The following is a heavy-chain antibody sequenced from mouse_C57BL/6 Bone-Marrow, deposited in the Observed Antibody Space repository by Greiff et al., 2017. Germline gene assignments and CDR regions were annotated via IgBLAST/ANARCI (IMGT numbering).Heavy chain of an antibody. CDR2: IDPENGDT. CDR3: TTLTTMVTFYAMDY. CDR1: GFNIKDDY. D-gene: IGHD2-1*01. Sequence: DVQLVESGAELVRPGASVKLSCTASGFNIKDDYMHWVKQRPEQGLEWIGWIDPENGDTEYASKFQGKATITADTSSNTAYLQLSSLTSEDTAVYYCTTLTTMVTFYAMDYWGQGTSVTVSS. V-gene: IGHV14-4*01. J-gene: IGHJ4*01.